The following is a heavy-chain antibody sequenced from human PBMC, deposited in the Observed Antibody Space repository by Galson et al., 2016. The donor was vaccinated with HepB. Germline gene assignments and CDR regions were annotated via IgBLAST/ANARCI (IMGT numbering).Heavy chain of an antibody. CDR3: AMSSTNDFWSGFYGGGYFDP. CDR2: VYYSGSM. Sequence: SETLSLTCSVSGGSIRKNNYYWGWFRQPPGKGLEWIGSVYYSGSMYYNPSLKSRVSMSVDTSKNQFSLRMTSVSAADTAVYFCAMSSTNDFWSGFYGGGYFDPWGQGTLVIVSS. D-gene: IGHD3-3*01. V-gene: IGHV4-39*07. J-gene: IGHJ5*02. CDR1: GGSIRKNNYY.